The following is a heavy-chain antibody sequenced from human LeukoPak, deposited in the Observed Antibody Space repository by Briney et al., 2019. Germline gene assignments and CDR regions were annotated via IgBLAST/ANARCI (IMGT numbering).Heavy chain of an antibody. CDR2: ISGTGGST. V-gene: IGHV3-23*01. Sequence: GGSLRLSCAASGFTFSTYAMTWVRQAPGKGLEWVSLISGTGGSTYYADSVKGRFTISRDNSKNTLYLQMNSLRAEDTAVYYCARDPGYSYGIDYWGQGTLVTVSS. J-gene: IGHJ4*02. D-gene: IGHD5-18*01. CDR1: GFTFSTYA. CDR3: ARDPGYSYGIDY.